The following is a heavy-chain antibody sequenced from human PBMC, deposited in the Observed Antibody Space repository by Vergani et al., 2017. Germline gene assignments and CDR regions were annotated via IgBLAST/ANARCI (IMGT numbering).Heavy chain of an antibody. CDR2: ISSSGSTI. J-gene: IGHJ6*02. D-gene: IGHD3-9*01. V-gene: IGHV3-11*01. CDR3: ARDRHYDILTGYYYYYYYGMDV. CDR1: GFTFSDYY. Sequence: QVQLVESGGGLVKPGGSLRLSCAASGFTFSDYYMSWIRQAPGKGLEWVSYISSSGSTIYYADSVKGRFTISRDNATNSLYLQMNSLRAEDTAVYYCARDRHYDILTGYYYYYYYGMDVWGQGTTVTVSS.